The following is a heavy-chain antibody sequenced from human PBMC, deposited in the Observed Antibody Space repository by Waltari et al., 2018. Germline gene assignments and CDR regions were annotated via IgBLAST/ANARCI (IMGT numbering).Heavy chain of an antibody. J-gene: IGHJ1*01. CDR3: ATDVVDRETDLAH. D-gene: IGHD2-21*01. CDR2: IYLSGNT. CDR1: GSSLSNHY. Sequence: QMQLQESGPGLLRPSETLSLTCTVSGSSLSNHYWTWVRQSPGKGLGWVGNIYLSGNTNVNPSLNSRVTMSVDASKNQFSLSLRSVTVADTAVYYCATDVVDRETDLAHWGQGTLVTVSA. V-gene: IGHV4-59*11.